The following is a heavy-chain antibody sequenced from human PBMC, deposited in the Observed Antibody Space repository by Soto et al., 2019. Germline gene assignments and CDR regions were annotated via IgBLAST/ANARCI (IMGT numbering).Heavy chain of an antibody. CDR2: IIVSHDRP. V-gene: IGHV1-3*01. Sequence: VQLVQSGTEVKEPGASVRVSCKSSGYTFTAHSLHCARQDPGQGLEWMGWIIVSHDRPRYAPQFQGRLTFETDRIGTTAYMHVTRLTPEDTAVYCCAREPEDGVPGDYWGQGPPVVVAS. CDR1: GYTFTAHS. CDR3: AREPEDGVPGDY. J-gene: IGHJ4*02. D-gene: IGHD2-8*01.